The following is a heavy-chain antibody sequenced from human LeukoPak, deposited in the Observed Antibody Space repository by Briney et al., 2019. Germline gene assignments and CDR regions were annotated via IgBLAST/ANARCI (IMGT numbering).Heavy chain of an antibody. J-gene: IGHJ4*02. D-gene: IGHD2-15*01. V-gene: IGHV4-59*08. CDR3: ARHPFATPFDY. Sequence: PSETLSLTCTVSGDSVSGVYWSWIRQPPGKGLEWIGYVYYSGDTNYNPSLKSRVTMSLDTSKNQVSLRLSSVTAADTAVYYCARHPFATPFDYWGQGTLLTVSS. CDR2: VYYSGDT. CDR1: GDSVSGVY.